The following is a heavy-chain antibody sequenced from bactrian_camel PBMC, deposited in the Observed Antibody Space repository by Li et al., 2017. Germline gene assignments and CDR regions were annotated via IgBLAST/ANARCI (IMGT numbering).Heavy chain of an antibody. J-gene: IGHJ4*01. CDR2: IDSDGST. Sequence: HVQLVESGGGSVQAGGSLTLSCAASGYADSNFCMAWFRQGGGKEREGVASIDSDGSTSYADSVKGRFTISKDNAKNTLYLQMNSLKPEDTAMYYCAAVAEGRTVEGGVSLWTLFESGYWGQGTQVTVS. D-gene: IGHD3*01. CDR1: GYADSNFC. CDR3: AAVAEGRTVEGGVSLWTLFESGY. V-gene: IGHV3S26*01.